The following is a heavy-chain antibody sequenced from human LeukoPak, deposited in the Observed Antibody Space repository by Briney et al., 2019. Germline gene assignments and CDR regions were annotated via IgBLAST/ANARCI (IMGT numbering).Heavy chain of an antibody. CDR1: GASISGPS. CDR3: ARDSSGWWYFDL. V-gene: IGHV4-59*11. Sequence: SETLSLTCTVSGASISGPSWSWIRQPPGKGLEWIGYIYYSGGTNYNPSLKSRVSILVETSKNQFSLKLSSVTAADTAVYYCARDSSGWWYFDLWGRGTLVTVSS. J-gene: IGHJ2*01. CDR2: IYYSGGT. D-gene: IGHD6-19*01.